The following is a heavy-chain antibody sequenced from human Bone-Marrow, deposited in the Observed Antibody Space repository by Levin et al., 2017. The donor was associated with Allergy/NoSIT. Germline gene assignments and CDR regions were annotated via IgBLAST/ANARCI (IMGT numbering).Heavy chain of an antibody. D-gene: IGHD1-26*01. Sequence: GESLKISCQGSGFSFTTYWIGWVRQMPGKGLEWIGIIHPSDFATRYRPSLLGQVTISVDKSISTAYLQWSSLKASDTAIYYCAGLRGGTYENPYYFGSWDQGTLVTVSS. CDR1: GFSFTTYW. J-gene: IGHJ4*02. CDR2: IHPSDFAT. CDR3: AGLRGGTYENPYYFGS. V-gene: IGHV5-51*01.